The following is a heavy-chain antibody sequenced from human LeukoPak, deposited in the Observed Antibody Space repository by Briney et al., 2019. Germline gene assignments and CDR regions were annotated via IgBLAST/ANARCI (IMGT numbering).Heavy chain of an antibody. CDR2: IYYSGST. D-gene: IGHD2-21*01. CDR3: ARRGISQGYYMDV. CDR1: GGSIRSGDHY. Sequence: SETLSLTCTVSGGSIRSGDHYWGWIRQPPGKGLEWIGRIYYSGSTYYNPSLKSRVTISVDTSKNHFSLKLISVTAADTAVYYCARRGISQGYYMDVWGKGTTDTVSS. V-gene: IGHV4-39*02. J-gene: IGHJ6*03.